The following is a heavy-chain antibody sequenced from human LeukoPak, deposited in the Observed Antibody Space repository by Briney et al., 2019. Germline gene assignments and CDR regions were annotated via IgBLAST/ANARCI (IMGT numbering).Heavy chain of an antibody. CDR2: ISGSGGST. J-gene: IGHJ5*02. Sequence: GGSLRLSCAASGFTFSSYAMSWVRQAPGKGLEWVSAISGSGGSTYYADSVKGRFTISRDNSKNTLYLQTNSLRAEDTAVYYCAKDPPRYGSGRNWFDPWGQGTLVTVSS. V-gene: IGHV3-23*01. CDR3: AKDPPRYGSGRNWFDP. D-gene: IGHD3-10*01. CDR1: GFTFSSYA.